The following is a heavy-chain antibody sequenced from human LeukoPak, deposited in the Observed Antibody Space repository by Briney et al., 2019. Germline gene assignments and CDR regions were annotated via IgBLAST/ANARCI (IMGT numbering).Heavy chain of an antibody. D-gene: IGHD6-13*01. CDR2: IYYTGST. CDR3: ARQQLSQLYYFDN. J-gene: IGHJ4*02. V-gene: IGHV4-59*01. Sequence: PSETLSLTCTVTGGSISSYYWSWIRHPPGKGLEWIGYIYYTGSTNYNPSLKSRVTISVDTSKNQFSLKLSSVTAADTAVYYCARQQLSQLYYFDNWGQGTLVTVSS. CDR1: GGSISSYY.